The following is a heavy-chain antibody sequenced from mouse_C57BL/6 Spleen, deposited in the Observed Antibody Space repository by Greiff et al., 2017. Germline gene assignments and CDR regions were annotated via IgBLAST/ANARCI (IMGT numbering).Heavy chain of an antibody. CDR2: IRLKSDNYAT. J-gene: IGHJ4*01. Sequence: EVKLEESGGGLVQPGGSMKLSCVASGFTFSNYWMNWVRQSPEKGLEWVAQIRLKSDNYATHYAESVKGRFTISRDDSKSSVYLQMNNLRAEDTGIYYCTGCYDYEDYAMDYWGQGTSVTVSS. V-gene: IGHV6-3*01. CDR3: TGCYDYEDYAMDY. CDR1: GFTFSNYW. D-gene: IGHD2-4*01.